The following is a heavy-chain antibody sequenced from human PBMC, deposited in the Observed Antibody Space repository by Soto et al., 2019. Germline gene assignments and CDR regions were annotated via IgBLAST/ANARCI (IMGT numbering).Heavy chain of an antibody. Sequence: SETLSLTCTVSGGSISSSSYYWGWIRQPPGKGLEWIGSIYYSGSTYYNPSLKSRVTISVDTSKNQFSLKLSSVTAADTAVYYCARQLARSMTIIDWFDPWGQGTLVTVSS. J-gene: IGHJ5*02. CDR1: GGSISSSSYY. D-gene: IGHD3-22*01. CDR3: ARQLARSMTIIDWFDP. CDR2: IYYSGST. V-gene: IGHV4-39*01.